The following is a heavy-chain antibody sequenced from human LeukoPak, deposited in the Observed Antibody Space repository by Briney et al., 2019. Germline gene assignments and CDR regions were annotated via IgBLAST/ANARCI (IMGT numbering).Heavy chain of an antibody. V-gene: IGHV3-30*04. CDR1: GFTFSSYA. CDR3: ASGLYYDILTGYSYYFDY. Sequence: GRSLRLSCAASGFTFSSYAMQWVRQAPGKGLEWVAVISYDGSNKYYADSVKGRFTISRDNSKNTLYLQVNSLRAEDTAVYYCASGLYYDILTGYSYYFDYWGQGTLVTVSS. J-gene: IGHJ4*02. CDR2: ISYDGSNK. D-gene: IGHD3-9*01.